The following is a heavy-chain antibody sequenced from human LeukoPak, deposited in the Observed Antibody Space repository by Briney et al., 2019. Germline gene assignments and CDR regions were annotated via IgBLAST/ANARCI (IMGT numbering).Heavy chain of an antibody. CDR3: AXGSYYCSNNCPXYXYXXXV. J-gene: IGHJ6*03. V-gene: IGHV3-30*02. Sequence: PGGSLRLSCAASGFTFSRHGMHWVRQAPGKGLEWVAFIRYDGSDKYYADSVKGRFTISRDNSENTLYLQMNSLRPEDTAMYYCAXGSYYCSNNCPXYXYXXXVWGXGX. CDR1: GFTFSRHG. CDR2: IRYDGSDK. D-gene: IGHD2-2*01.